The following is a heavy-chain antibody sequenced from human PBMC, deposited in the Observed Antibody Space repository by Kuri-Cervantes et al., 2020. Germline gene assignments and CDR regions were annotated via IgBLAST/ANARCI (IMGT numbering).Heavy chain of an antibody. J-gene: IGHJ4*02. CDR3: TRGKNSNGAYGVGDY. Sequence: GESLKISCAASGFTFSSYAMDWVRQAPGKGLEWVGRTRNKANSYTTEYAASVKGRFTISRDDSKNSLYLQMNSLKTEDTAMYYCTRGKNSNGAYGVGDYWGQGTLVTVSS. CDR2: TRNKANSYTT. D-gene: IGHD4-17*01. CDR1: GFTFSSYA. V-gene: IGHV3-72*01.